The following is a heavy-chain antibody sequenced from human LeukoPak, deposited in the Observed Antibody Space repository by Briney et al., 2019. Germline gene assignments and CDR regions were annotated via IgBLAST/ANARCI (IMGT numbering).Heavy chain of an antibody. D-gene: IGHD3-3*01. J-gene: IGHJ4*02. CDR1: GFTFSSYS. CDR2: ISSSSSYI. V-gene: IGHV3-21*01. Sequence: GGSLRLSCAASGFTFSSYSMNWVRQAPGKGLEWVSSISSSSSYIYYADSVKGRFTISRDNAKNSLYLQMNSLRAEDTAVYYCARGPSETYYDFWSGYQLRGPPGRDYWGQGTLVTVSS. CDR3: ARGPSETYYDFWSGYQLRGPPGRDY.